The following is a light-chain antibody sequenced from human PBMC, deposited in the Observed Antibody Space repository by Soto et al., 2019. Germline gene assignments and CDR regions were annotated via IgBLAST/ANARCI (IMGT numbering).Light chain of an antibody. CDR1: QSVSSY. J-gene: IGKJ5*01. Sequence: EIVLTHSPVTLSFSPWYRSTLSFSSSQSVSSYLAWYQQKPGQAPRLLIYDASNRATGIPARFSGGGSGTDFTLTIDNLEPEDFAIYYCQQRSNWPPITFGQGTRLEIK. CDR3: QQRSNWPPIT. V-gene: IGKV3-11*01. CDR2: DAS.